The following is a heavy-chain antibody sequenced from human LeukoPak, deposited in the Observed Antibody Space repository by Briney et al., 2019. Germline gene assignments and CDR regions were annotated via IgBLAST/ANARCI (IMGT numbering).Heavy chain of an antibody. J-gene: IGHJ6*04. CDR2: INHSGST. CDR1: GGSFSIYY. D-gene: IGHD3-10*01. V-gene: IGHV4-34*01. CDR3: ARPLRYYYGSGSYFSGLLDV. Sequence: SSETLSLTCTVSGGSFSIYYWNWIRQPPGKGLEWIGEINHSGSTNYNPPLKSRVTISVDTSKNQFSLKLSSVTAADTAVYYCARPLRYYYGSGSYFSGLLDVWGKGTTVTISS.